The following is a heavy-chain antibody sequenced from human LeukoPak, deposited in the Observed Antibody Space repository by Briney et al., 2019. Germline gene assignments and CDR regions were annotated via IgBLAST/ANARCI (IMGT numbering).Heavy chain of an antibody. J-gene: IGHJ4*02. CDR1: GFTFSSYG. CDR3: ARDAVYGSGSYYAY. V-gene: IGHV3-33*01. CDR2: IWYDGSNK. Sequence: GRSLRLSCAASGFTFSSYGMHWVRQAPGKGLEWVAVIWYDGSNKYYADSVKGRFTISRDNSENTLYLQMNSLRAEDTAVYYCARDAVYGSGSYYAYWGQGTLVTVSS. D-gene: IGHD3-10*01.